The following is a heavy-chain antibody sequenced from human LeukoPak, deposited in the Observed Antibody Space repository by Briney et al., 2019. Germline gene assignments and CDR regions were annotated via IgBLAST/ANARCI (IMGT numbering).Heavy chain of an antibody. D-gene: IGHD3-3*01. V-gene: IGHV1-2*02. CDR3: ARDGSYDFWSGYLNY. Sequence: TSVKVSCKASGYTFTGYYMHWVRQAPGQGLEWMGWINPNSGGTNYAQKFQGRVTMTRDTSISTAYMELSRLRSDDTAVYYCARDGSYDFWSGYLNYWGQGTLVTVSS. CDR2: INPNSGGT. J-gene: IGHJ4*02. CDR1: GYTFTGYY.